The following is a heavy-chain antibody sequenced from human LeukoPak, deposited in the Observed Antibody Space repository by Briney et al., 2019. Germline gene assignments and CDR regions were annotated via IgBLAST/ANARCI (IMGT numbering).Heavy chain of an antibody. CDR3: ARDRRRRDDYNYFDY. CDR2: IIPIFGTA. CDR1: GGTFSSYA. J-gene: IGHJ4*02. D-gene: IGHD5-24*01. V-gene: IGHV1-69*13. Sequence: SVKVSCKASGGTFSSYAISWVRQAPGQWLEWMGGIIPIFGTAYYAQKFQGRVTITADESTSTAYMELSSLRSEDTAVYYCARDRRRRDDYNYFDYWGQGTLVTVSS.